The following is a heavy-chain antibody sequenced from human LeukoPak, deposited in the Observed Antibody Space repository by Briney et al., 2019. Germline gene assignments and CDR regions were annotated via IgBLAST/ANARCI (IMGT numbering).Heavy chain of an antibody. V-gene: IGHV5-51*01. Sequence: RGESLKISCKGSGYSFTSYWIGWVCQMPGKGLEWMGIIYPGDSDTRYSPSFQGQVTISADKSINTAYLQWSSLKASDTAMYYCARHRTVTTTYYGMDVWGQGTTVTVSS. J-gene: IGHJ6*02. CDR1: GYSFTSYW. CDR3: ARHRTVTTTYYGMDV. D-gene: IGHD4-17*01. CDR2: IYPGDSDT.